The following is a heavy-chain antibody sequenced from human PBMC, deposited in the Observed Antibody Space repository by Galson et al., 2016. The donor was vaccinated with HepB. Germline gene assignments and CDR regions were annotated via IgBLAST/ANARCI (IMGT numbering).Heavy chain of an antibody. J-gene: IGHJ4*02. CDR1: GFTFDDYA. V-gene: IGHV3-9*01. CDR2: IGWNSGSI. CDR3: AKDRDFHGYNTYFVDY. D-gene: IGHD5-24*01. Sequence: SLRLSCAASGFTFDDYAMHWVRQVPGRGLEWVSGIGWNSGSIGYADSVKGRFIISRDNAKNSLYLQMNSLRAEDTALYYCAKDRDFHGYNTYFVDYWGQGTLVTVSS.